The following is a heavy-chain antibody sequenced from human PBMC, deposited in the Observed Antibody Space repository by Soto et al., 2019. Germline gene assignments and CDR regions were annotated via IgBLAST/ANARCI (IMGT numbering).Heavy chain of an antibody. Sequence: PGGSLRHSCAASGVTFSSYAMSWVRQAPGKGLEWVSAISGSGGSTYYADSVKGRFTISRDNSKNALYLQMNSLRAEDTAVYYCAKTPDGGSGEAFDIWGQGTMVTVSS. CDR1: GVTFSSYA. V-gene: IGHV3-23*01. J-gene: IGHJ3*02. CDR3: AKTPDGGSGEAFDI. CDR2: ISGSGGST. D-gene: IGHD2-15*01.